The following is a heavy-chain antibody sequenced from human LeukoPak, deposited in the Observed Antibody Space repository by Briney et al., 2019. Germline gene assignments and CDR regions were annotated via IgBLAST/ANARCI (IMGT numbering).Heavy chain of an antibody. V-gene: IGHV3-53*01. CDR1: GFIVSSNY. D-gene: IGHD6-19*01. Sequence: GGSLRLSCAASGFIVSSNYMSWVRQAPGKGLEWVSVIYTGGNTYYADFVKGRFTISRDNSKNTLYLQMNSLRAEDTAVYYCAKTIQWPYYFDYWGQGTLVTVSS. CDR3: AKTIQWPYYFDY. CDR2: IYTGGNT. J-gene: IGHJ4*02.